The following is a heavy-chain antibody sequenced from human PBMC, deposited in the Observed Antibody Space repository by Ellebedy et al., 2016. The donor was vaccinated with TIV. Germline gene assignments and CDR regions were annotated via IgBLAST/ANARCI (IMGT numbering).Heavy chain of an antibody. CDR3: VNLGSSWYSYYYYGMDV. CDR2: ISSTGGST. CDR1: GFTFSSHA. Sequence: GESLKISCPASGFTFSSHAMPWVRQPPAKGLEYVSAISSTGGSTYYADSVKVRFTISRDNSKNTLYLQMSSLRAEDTAVYYCVNLGSSWYSYYYYGMDVWGQGTTVTVSS. V-gene: IGHV3-64D*09. J-gene: IGHJ6*02. D-gene: IGHD6-13*01.